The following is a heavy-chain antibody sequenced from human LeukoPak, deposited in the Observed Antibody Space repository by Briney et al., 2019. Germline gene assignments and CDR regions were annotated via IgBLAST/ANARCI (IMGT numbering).Heavy chain of an antibody. V-gene: IGHV4-39*07. CDR2: IYYSGST. Sequence: SETLSLTCTVSGGSISSSSYYWGWIRQPPGKGLEWIGSIYYSGSTYYNPSLKSRVTISVDTSKNQFSLKLSSVTAADTAVYYCARDPQGGIAAQNWFDPWGQGTLVTVSS. CDR1: GGSISSSSYY. D-gene: IGHD6-13*01. CDR3: ARDPQGGIAAQNWFDP. J-gene: IGHJ5*02.